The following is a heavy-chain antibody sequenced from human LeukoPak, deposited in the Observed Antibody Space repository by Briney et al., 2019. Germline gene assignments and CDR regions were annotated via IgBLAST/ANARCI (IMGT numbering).Heavy chain of an antibody. CDR3: ARDPPVDSAYSGYDLLGLGVFDY. Sequence: GASVKVSCKASGYTFTSYGISWVRQAPGQGLEWMGWISAYNGNTNYAQKLQGRVTMTTDASTSTAYMELRSLRSDDTAVYYCARDPPVDSAYSGYDLLGLGVFDYWGQGTLVTVSS. V-gene: IGHV1-18*01. CDR1: GYTFTSYG. J-gene: IGHJ4*02. CDR2: ISAYNGNT. D-gene: IGHD5-12*01.